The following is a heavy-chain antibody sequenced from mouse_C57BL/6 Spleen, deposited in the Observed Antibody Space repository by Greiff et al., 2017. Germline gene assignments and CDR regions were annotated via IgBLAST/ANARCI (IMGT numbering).Heavy chain of an antibody. V-gene: IGHV7-3*01. Sequence: EVKLVESGGGLVQPGGSLSLSCAASGFTFTDYYMSWVRQPPGTALAWLGFIRNKANGYTTEYSASVKGRFTISRDNSQSILYLQMNALRAEDSATYYCARYLRAMDYWGQGTSVTVSS. J-gene: IGHJ4*01. CDR1: GFTFTDYY. CDR2: IRNKANGYTT. CDR3: ARYLRAMDY.